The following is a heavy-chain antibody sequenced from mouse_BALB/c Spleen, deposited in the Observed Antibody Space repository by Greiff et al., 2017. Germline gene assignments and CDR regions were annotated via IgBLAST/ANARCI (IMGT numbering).Heavy chain of an antibody. CDR2: IDPANGNT. J-gene: IGHJ2*01. Sequence: VQLQQSGAELVKPGASVKLSCTASGFNIKDTYMHWVKQRPEQGLEWIGRIDPANGNTKYDPKFQGKAKLTAVTSASTAYMELSSLTNEDSAVYYCTRSNPYGNYNYFDYWGQGTTLTVSS. CDR1: GFNIKDTY. V-gene: IGHV14-3*02. CDR3: TRSNPYGNYNYFDY. D-gene: IGHD2-1*01.